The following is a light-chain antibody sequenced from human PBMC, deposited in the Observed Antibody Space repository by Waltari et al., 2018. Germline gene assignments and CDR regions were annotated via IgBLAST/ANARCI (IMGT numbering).Light chain of an antibody. V-gene: IGKV3-15*01. CDR2: GAS. J-gene: IGKJ1*01. Sequence: EIVMTQSPATLSVSPGERATLSCRASQSVSSNLAWYQQKPGQAPRLLIYGASTRATGIPARFSGRGSGRDFTLTISSMQSEDFAVYYCQQYNNWPPWTVGQGTKVEIK. CDR3: QQYNNWPPWT. CDR1: QSVSSN.